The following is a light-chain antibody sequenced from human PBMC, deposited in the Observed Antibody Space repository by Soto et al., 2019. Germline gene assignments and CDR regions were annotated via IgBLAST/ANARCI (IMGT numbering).Light chain of an antibody. CDR1: QSISSW. J-gene: IGKJ1*01. Sequence: DLQMTQSPSTLSASVGDRVTITCRASQSISSWLAWYQQKPGKAPKLLIYDASSVESGVPSRFSGSGSGTEFTLTISSLQPDDFATYYCQQYNSYSRTFGQGTKVEIK. CDR3: QQYNSYSRT. CDR2: DAS. V-gene: IGKV1-5*01.